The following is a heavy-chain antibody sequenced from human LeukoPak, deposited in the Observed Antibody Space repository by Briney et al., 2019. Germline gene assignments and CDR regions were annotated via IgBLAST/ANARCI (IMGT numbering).Heavy chain of an antibody. Sequence: GGSLRLSCAASGFTFSSYAMQWVRQAPGKGLEWVALIWYDGNNKYYADSVKGRFTISRDNSKNTLYLQMNSLRAEDTAVYYCATDQMYHYGSRSYSPFNHWGQGTLVTVSS. D-gene: IGHD3-10*01. CDR2: IWYDGNNK. J-gene: IGHJ4*02. V-gene: IGHV3-33*08. CDR1: GFTFSSYA. CDR3: ATDQMYHYGSRSYSPFNH.